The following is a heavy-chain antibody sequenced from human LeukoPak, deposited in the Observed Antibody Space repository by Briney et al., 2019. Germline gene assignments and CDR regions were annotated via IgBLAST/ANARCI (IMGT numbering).Heavy chain of an antibody. D-gene: IGHD1-26*01. CDR3: ARSPYSGSYCKFWEAFDI. V-gene: IGHV4-61*02. J-gene: IGHJ3*02. Sequence: SETLSLTCTVSGGSISSGSYYWSWIRQPAGKGLEWIGRIYTSGSTNYNPSLKSRVTISVDTSKNQLSLKLSSVTAADTAVYYCARSPYSGSYCKFWEAFDIWGQGTMVTVSS. CDR1: GGSISSGSYY. CDR2: IYTSGST.